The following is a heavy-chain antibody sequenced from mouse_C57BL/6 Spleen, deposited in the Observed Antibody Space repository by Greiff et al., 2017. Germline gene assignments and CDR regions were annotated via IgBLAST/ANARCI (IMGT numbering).Heavy chain of an antibody. CDR2: IYPGNSDT. V-gene: IGHV1-5*01. CDR1: GYTFTSYW. Sequence: VQLKESGTVLARPGASVKMSCKTSGYTFTSYWMHWVKQRPGQGLEWIGAIYPGNSDTSYNQKFKGEAKLTAVTSASTAYMELSSLTNEDSAVYYCTRVLRYFDYWGQGTTLTVSS. J-gene: IGHJ2*01. D-gene: IGHD1-1*01. CDR3: TRVLRYFDY.